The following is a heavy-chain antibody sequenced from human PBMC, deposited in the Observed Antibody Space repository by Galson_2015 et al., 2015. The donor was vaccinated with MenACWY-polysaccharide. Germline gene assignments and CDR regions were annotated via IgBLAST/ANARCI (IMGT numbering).Heavy chain of an antibody. V-gene: IGHV3-7*01. J-gene: IGHJ5*02. D-gene: IGHD2-21*01. CDR3: ARDTRCVGSSGCYSWFDP. CDR1: GFTFNTYW. Sequence: SLRLSCAASGFTFNTYWMSWVRQAPGKGLEWVANIKHDGSDKYYVESVKGRFTISRDNAENSLYLQMNSLRVEDTAVYYCARDTRCVGSSGCYSWFDPWGQGTLVTVSS. CDR2: IKHDGSDK.